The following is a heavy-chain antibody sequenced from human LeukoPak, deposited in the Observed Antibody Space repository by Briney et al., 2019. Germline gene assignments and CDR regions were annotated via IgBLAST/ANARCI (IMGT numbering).Heavy chain of an antibody. D-gene: IGHD6-13*01. V-gene: IGHV4-34*01. CDR2: INHSGST. J-gene: IGHJ6*03. CDR1: GGSFSGYY. Sequence: SETLSLTCAVYGGSFSGYYWSWIRQPPGKGLEWIGEINHSGSTNYNPSLKSRVTISVDTSKNQFSLKLSPVTAADTAVYYCARDRRSSSWDDYYYYMDVWGKGTTVTISS. CDR3: ARDRRSSSWDDYYYYMDV.